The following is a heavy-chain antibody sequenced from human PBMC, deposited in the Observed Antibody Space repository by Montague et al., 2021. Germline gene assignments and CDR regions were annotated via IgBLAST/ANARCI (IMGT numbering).Heavy chain of an antibody. J-gene: IGHJ4*02. CDR1: GGSISEFY. CDR3: ARRLGIRAPFDY. V-gene: IGHV4-59*08. D-gene: IGHD7-27*01. CDR2: ICDSGTT. Sequence: SETLSLTCTVTGGSISEFYWSRIRQSPEKGLEWIGYICDSGTTNYNPSLKSRVTISADTSMNQFSLNLRSVTAADTAVYFCARRLGIRAPFDYWGQGTLVTVSS.